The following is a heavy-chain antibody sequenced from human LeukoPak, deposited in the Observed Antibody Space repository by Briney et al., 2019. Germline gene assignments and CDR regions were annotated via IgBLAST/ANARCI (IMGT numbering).Heavy chain of an antibody. D-gene: IGHD3-22*01. J-gene: IGHJ6*02. Sequence: ASVKVSCKASGGTFSSYAISWVRQAPGRGLEWMGGIIPIFGTANYAQKFQGRVTITADESTSTAYMELSSLRSEDTAVYYCATPTYYYDSSGYYYYGMDVWGQGTTVTVSS. CDR2: IIPIFGTA. CDR1: GGTFSSYA. CDR3: ATPTYYYDSSGYYYYGMDV. V-gene: IGHV1-69*13.